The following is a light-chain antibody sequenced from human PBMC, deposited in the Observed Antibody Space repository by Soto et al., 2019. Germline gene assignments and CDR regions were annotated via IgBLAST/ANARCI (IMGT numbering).Light chain of an antibody. CDR3: EQANNFPRT. J-gene: IGKJ2*02. CDR2: AAS. Sequence: DIQMTQSPSSVSASVGDRVIITCRASQGVNRWLAWYQQKPGKAPKLLISAASSLQSGVPSRFSGSGSGTDFTLTINSVQPEDFATYYCEQANNFPRTSGQGTKLEMK. CDR1: QGVNRW. V-gene: IGKV1-12*01.